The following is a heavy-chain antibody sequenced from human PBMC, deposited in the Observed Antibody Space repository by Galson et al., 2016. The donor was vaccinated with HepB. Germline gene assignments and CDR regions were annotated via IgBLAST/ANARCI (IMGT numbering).Heavy chain of an antibody. CDR1: KFTFSSYW. V-gene: IGHV3-7*01. D-gene: IGHD2-2*01. J-gene: IGHJ6*02. CDR2: IKQDGSEM. Sequence: SLRLSCAASKFTFSSYWMSWVRQVPGKGLEWVANIKQDGSEMFYMDSVKGRFTISRDNAKNSLYLQMNSLRADDTAVYYCARFGCTTCYNFYYYGMDVWGQGTTVTVSS. CDR3: ARFGCTTCYNFYYYGMDV.